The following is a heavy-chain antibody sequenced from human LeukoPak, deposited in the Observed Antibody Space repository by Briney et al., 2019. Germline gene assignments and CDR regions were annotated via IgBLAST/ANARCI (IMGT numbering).Heavy chain of an antibody. Sequence: PGGSLRLSCAASGFMFSSNYMSWVRQAPGKGLEWVSGIYSGGSTYYADSVKGRFTISRDNSKNTLYLQMNSLRAEDTAMYYCARGKDDALDIWGQGTMVTVSS. CDR2: IYSGGST. V-gene: IGHV3-53*01. J-gene: IGHJ3*02. CDR3: ARGKDDALDI. CDR1: GFMFSSNY.